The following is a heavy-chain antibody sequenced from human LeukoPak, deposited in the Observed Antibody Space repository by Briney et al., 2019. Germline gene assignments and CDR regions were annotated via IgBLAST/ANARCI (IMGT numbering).Heavy chain of an antibody. CDR3: ARGNGDYYLDRDYYYGMDV. CDR1: GFTFSSFA. D-gene: IGHD4-17*01. J-gene: IGHJ6*02. CDR2: ISSSSSYI. Sequence: SGGSLRLSCAASGFTFSSFAMNWVRQAPGKGLEWVSSISSSSSYIYYADSAKGRFTISRDNAKNSLYLQMNSLRAEDTAVYYCARGNGDYYLDRDYYYGMDVWGQGTTVTVSS. V-gene: IGHV3-21*01.